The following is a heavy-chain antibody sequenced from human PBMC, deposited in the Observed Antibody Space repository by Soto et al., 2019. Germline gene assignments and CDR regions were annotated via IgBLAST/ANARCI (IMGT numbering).Heavy chain of an antibody. CDR3: AKAATVVTLYYFDY. D-gene: IGHD4-17*01. V-gene: IGHV3-23*01. Sequence: PGGSLRLSCAASGFTFNNYGMSWVRQAPGKGLEWVSAITDSGGSTYYADSVKGRFTISRDNSKNTVYLQMNSLRAEDTAVYYCAKAATVVTLYYFDYWGQGTLV. J-gene: IGHJ4*02. CDR1: GFTFNNYG. CDR2: ITDSGGST.